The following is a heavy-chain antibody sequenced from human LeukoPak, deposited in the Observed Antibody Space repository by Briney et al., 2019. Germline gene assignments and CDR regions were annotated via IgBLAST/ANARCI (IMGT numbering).Heavy chain of an antibody. CDR3: VRPRSPASNDGGY. J-gene: IGHJ4*02. V-gene: IGHV3-21*01. D-gene: IGHD1-1*01. CDR1: GFTFSSYS. CDR2: ISSTSSYK. Sequence: GGSLRLSCEASGFTFSSYSMKWVRPAPGKGLEWVSCISSTSSYKYYADSVKGRFTISRDNAKNSLYLQLNSLRAEDTALYYCVRPRSPASNDGGYWGQGTLVTVSS.